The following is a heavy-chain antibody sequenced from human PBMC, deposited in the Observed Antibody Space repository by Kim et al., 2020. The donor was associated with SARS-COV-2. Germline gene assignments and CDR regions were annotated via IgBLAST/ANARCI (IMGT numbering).Heavy chain of an antibody. Sequence: GGSLRLSCAASGFTFSSYSMNWVRQAPGKGLEWVSYISSSSSTIYYADSVKGRFTISRDNAKNSLYLQMNSLRAEDTAVYYCARDWSSSGCYGECGGIDYWGQETLVTVSS. CDR2: ISSSSSTI. CDR3: ARDWSSSGCYGECGGIDY. D-gene: IGHD6-19*01. J-gene: IGHJ4*02. CDR1: GFTFSSYS. V-gene: IGHV3-48*04.